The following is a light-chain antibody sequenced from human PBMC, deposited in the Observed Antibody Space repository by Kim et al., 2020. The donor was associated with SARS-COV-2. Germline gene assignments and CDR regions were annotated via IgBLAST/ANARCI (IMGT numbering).Light chain of an antibody. J-gene: IGKJ4*01. CDR1: ISSS. V-gene: IGKV1-12*01. CDR3: QRADSFPLG. Sequence: ISSSLAWYQQKPGKAPKLLISAASSLQSGVPSRFSGSGSGTDFTLTISSLQPEDFASYYCQRADSFPLGFGGGTKLEI. CDR2: AAS.